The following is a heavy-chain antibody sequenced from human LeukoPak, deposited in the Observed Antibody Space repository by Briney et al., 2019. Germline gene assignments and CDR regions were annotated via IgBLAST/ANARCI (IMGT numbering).Heavy chain of an antibody. CDR1: GFTFSSYA. CDR2: ISYDGSNK. J-gene: IGHJ4*02. V-gene: IGHV3-30*04. Sequence: SGGSLRLSCAASGFTFSSYAMHWVRQAPGKGLEWVAVISYDGSNKYYADSVKGRFTISRDNSKNTLYLQMNSLRAEGTAVYYCARDDYYDSSGYSLDYWGQGTLVTVSS. D-gene: IGHD3-22*01. CDR3: ARDDYYDSSGYSLDY.